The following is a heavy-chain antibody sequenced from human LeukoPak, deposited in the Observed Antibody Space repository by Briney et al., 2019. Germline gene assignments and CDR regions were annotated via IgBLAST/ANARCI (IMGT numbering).Heavy chain of an antibody. CDR1: GYTFTGYY. D-gene: IGHD3-10*01. Sequence: ASVKVSCKASGYTFTGYYMHWVRQAPGQGLEWMGWINPNSGGTNYAQKFQGRVTMTRDTSISTAYMELSRLRSDDTAVYYCARDVPITMVRRVLLGMDVWGQGTTVTVSS. V-gene: IGHV1-2*02. CDR2: INPNSGGT. J-gene: IGHJ6*02. CDR3: ARDVPITMVRRVLLGMDV.